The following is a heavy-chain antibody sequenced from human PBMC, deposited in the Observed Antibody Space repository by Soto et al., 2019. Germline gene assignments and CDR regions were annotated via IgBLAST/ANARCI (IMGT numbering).Heavy chain of an antibody. Sequence: QITLEESGPPLVKPTQTLTLTCTVSGFSLSTSGVGVGWIRQPPGKALEWLALIYWDDDKRYRPSLRSRLTITKDTSKNHVVLTVTNMDPVDTATYYCAHSLFGQLAGFDYWGQGTLVTVSS. CDR2: IYWDDDK. D-gene: IGHD6-6*01. V-gene: IGHV2-5*02. CDR3: AHSLFGQLAGFDY. CDR1: GFSLSTSGVG. J-gene: IGHJ4*02.